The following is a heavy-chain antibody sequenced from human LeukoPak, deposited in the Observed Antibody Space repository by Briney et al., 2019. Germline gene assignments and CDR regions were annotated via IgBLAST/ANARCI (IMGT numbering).Heavy chain of an antibody. J-gene: IGHJ4*02. D-gene: IGHD5-18*01. CDR2: ISAYNGNT. V-gene: IGHV1-18*01. CDR3: ARDSSTAGYSYGDPNDY. Sequence: GASVKVSCKASGYTFTSYGISGVREAPGQGREWMGWISAYNGNTNYTQKLQGRVTMTTDTSTSTAYMELRSLSSDDTAVYYCARDSSTAGYSYGDPNDYWGQGTLVTVSS. CDR1: GYTFTSYG.